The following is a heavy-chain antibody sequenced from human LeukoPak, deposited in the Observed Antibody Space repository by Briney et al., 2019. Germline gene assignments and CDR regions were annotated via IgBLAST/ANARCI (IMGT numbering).Heavy chain of an antibody. V-gene: IGHV1-69*01. CDR2: IIPLFGPA. CDR3: ARDGVNTPID. D-gene: IGHD5-18*01. Sequence: ASEKVSCKASGGTYSRYAISWVRQAAGHGLEWMGGIIPLFGPANYAQKFQGRVTITADESTSTAYMELSSLTSEDTAVYYCARDGVNTPIDWGQGTLVTVSS. CDR1: GGTYSRYA. J-gene: IGHJ4*02.